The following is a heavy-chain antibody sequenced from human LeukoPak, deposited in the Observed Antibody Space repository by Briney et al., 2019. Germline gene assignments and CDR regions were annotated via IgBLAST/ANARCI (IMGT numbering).Heavy chain of an antibody. CDR1: GFTFSSYA. J-gene: IGHJ4*02. V-gene: IGHV3-23*01. CDR3: AKAAVPGTKYYFDS. CDR2: ISGSGSST. D-gene: IGHD2-8*01. Sequence: GGSLRLSCAASGFTFSSYAMGWVRQAPGKGLEWVSSISGSGSSTYYADSVKGRFTISRDSSKDTVYLQMNTLRAEDTALYYCAKAAVPGTKYYFDSWGQGTLVTVSS.